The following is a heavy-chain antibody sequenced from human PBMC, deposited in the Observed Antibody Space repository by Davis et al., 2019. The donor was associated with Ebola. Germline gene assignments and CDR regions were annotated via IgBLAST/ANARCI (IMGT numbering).Heavy chain of an antibody. D-gene: IGHD3-22*01. CDR1: GGSISSSNW. Sequence: SETLSLTCAVSGGSISSSNWWSWIRQPPGKGLEWIGEINHSGSTNYNPSLKSRVTISVDTSKNQFSLKLSSVTAADTAVYYCARFLVVVRVYYGMDVWGQGTTVTVSS. V-gene: IGHV4-4*02. CDR2: INHSGST. J-gene: IGHJ6*02. CDR3: ARFLVVVRVYYGMDV.